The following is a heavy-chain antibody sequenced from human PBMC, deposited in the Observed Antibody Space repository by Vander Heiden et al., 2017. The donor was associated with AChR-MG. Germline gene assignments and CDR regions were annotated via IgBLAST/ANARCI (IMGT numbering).Heavy chain of an antibody. CDR1: GFTFSSYS. D-gene: IGHD3-10*01. Sequence: EVQLVESGGGLVKPGGSLRLSCAASGFTFSSYSMNWVRQAPGKGLEWVSSISSSSSYIYYADSVKGRFTISRDNAKNSLYLQMNSLRAEDTAVYYCASISFRELFGWGQGTLVTVSS. J-gene: IGHJ4*02. CDR2: ISSSSSYI. CDR3: ASISFRELFG. V-gene: IGHV3-21*01.